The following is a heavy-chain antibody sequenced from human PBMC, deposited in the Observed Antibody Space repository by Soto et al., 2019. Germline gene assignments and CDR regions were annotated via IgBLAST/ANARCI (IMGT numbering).Heavy chain of an antibody. J-gene: IGHJ4*02. D-gene: IGHD3-10*01. V-gene: IGHV3-23*01. CDR2: ISGSGGST. CDR3: AKDVHYYGSGSYPFDY. Sequence: GGSLRLSCGASGFTCSSYAMSWVRQAPGKGLEWVSAISGSGGSTYYADSVKGRFTISRDNSKNTLYLQMNSLRAEDTAVYYCAKDVHYYGSGSYPFDYWGQGTLVTVSS. CDR1: GFTCSSYA.